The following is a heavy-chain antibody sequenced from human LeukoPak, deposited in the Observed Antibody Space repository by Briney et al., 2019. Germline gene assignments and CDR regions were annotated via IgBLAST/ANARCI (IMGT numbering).Heavy chain of an antibody. D-gene: IGHD6-19*01. CDR1: GFTVSSNY. CDR3: ARGLGWPLFDS. J-gene: IGHJ4*02. V-gene: IGHV3-66*01. CDR2: IYSGDNT. Sequence: PGGSLRLSCAASGFTVSSNYMSWVRQAPGKGLEWVSVIYSGDNTYYADSVKGRFTITRDNSNNTLYLQMNSLRAEDTAVYYCARGLGWPLFDSWGQGTLVTVSS.